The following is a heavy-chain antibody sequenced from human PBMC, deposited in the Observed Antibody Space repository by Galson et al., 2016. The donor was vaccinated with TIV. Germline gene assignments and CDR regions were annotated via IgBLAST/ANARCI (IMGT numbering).Heavy chain of an antibody. J-gene: IGHJ4*02. CDR3: ARGRKTRGRFFDWFVGLDH. Sequence: SETLSLTCTVSGGSISNSNYYWGWIRQPPGKGLEWIADIYYSGITYYDASLKSRVTISVDTSKNQFSLKLNSVIAADTAVYYCARGRKTRGRFFDWFVGLDHWGQGALVTVSS. V-gene: IGHV4-39*01. CDR1: GGSISNSNYY. D-gene: IGHD3-9*01. CDR2: IYYSGIT.